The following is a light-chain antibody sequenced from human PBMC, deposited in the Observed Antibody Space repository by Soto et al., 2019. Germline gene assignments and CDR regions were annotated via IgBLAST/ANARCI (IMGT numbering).Light chain of an antibody. V-gene: IGKV3-20*01. CDR1: QSVSSTY. Sequence: IVLTQSPGTLSLSPGERATLSCRASQSVSSTYLAWYQQKPGQAPRLLIYGASNRATGIPDRFSGSGSGTDFTLTINRLEPEDFAVYYCQQYDRSPLTFGGGTKVDIK. CDR2: GAS. CDR3: QQYDRSPLT. J-gene: IGKJ4*01.